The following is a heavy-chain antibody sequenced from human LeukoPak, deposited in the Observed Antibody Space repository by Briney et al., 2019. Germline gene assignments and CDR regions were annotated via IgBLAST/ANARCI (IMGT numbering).Heavy chain of an antibody. Sequence: PSETLSLTCTVSGGSISSYYWSWIRQPPGKGLEWIGYIYYSGSTNYNPSLKSRVTISVDTSKNQFSLKLSSVTAADTAVYYCARLEDPDYGSAFDYWGQGTLVTVSS. D-gene: IGHD3-10*01. CDR2: IYYSGST. CDR3: ARLEDPDYGSAFDY. CDR1: GGSISSYY. J-gene: IGHJ4*02. V-gene: IGHV4-59*08.